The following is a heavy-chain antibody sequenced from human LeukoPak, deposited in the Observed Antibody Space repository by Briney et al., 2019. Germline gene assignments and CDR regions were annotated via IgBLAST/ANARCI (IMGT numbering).Heavy chain of an antibody. V-gene: IGHV3-15*04. D-gene: IGHD2-21*01. Sequence: PGGSLRLSCAASGFTFSNFWMTWVRQAPGKGLEWVGRIVSESAGGTTDYATPVKGRFTISRDDSNNTLYLQMNSLKMEDTAVYFCAGNLPIIWGGQGTLVAVSS. J-gene: IGHJ4*02. CDR2: IVSESAGGTT. CDR1: GFTFSNFW. CDR3: AGNLPIIW.